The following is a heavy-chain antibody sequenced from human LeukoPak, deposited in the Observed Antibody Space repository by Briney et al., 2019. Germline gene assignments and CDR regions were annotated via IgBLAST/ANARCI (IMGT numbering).Heavy chain of an antibody. Sequence: GGSLRLSCAASGFTVSSNYMTWVRQAPGKGLEWVSVIYSGGSTYYADSVKGRFTISRDNSKNTLYLQMNSLRGEDTAVYYCARGTSSGYFQLYFDYWGQGTLVTVSS. CDR3: ARGTSSGYFQLYFDY. CDR2: IYSGGST. J-gene: IGHJ4*02. V-gene: IGHV3-53*01. D-gene: IGHD3-22*01. CDR1: GFTVSSNY.